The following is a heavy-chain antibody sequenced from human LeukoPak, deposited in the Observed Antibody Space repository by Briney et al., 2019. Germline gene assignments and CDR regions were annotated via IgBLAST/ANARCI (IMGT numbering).Heavy chain of an antibody. J-gene: IGHJ6*03. V-gene: IGHV4-4*07. CDR2: IYTSGST. D-gene: IGHD2-15*01. Sequence: SETLSLTCTVSGGSISSYYWSWIRQPAGKGLEWIGRIYTSGSTNYNPSLKSRVTMSVDTSKNQFSLKLSSVTAADTAVYYCARDWWGNGCSGGSCYSDYYYYYMDVWGKGTTVTVSS. CDR3: ARDWWGNGCSGGSCYSDYYYYYMDV. CDR1: GGSISSYY.